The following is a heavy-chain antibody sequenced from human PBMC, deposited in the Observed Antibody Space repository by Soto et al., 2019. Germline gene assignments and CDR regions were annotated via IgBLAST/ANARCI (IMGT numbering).Heavy chain of an antibody. CDR1: GGSFRGYY. V-gene: IGHV4-34*01. Sequence: SETLALTCAVYGGSFRGYYWTGIRHHPGTGLEWIGEINHSGSTNYNPSLKSRVTISVDTSKNQFSLKLTSVTAAYISVYYCARDKITGLVDYWGQGTLVTVSS. CDR2: INHSGST. CDR3: ARDKITGLVDY. D-gene: IGHD2-8*02. J-gene: IGHJ4*02.